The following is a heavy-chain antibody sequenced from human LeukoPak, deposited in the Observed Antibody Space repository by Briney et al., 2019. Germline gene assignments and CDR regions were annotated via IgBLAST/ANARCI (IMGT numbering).Heavy chain of an antibody. CDR2: INPSGGST. CDR1: GYTFTSFY. D-gene: IGHD6-19*01. V-gene: IGHV1-46*01. CDR3: ARDLGEAGNRPTFDAFDI. Sequence: ASVKVSCKASGYTFTSFYMHWVRQAPGQGLEWMGIINPSGGSTSYAQKFQGRITMTRDTSTSTVYMELSSLRSEDTAVYYCARDLGEAGNRPTFDAFDIRGQGTMVSVSS. J-gene: IGHJ3*02.